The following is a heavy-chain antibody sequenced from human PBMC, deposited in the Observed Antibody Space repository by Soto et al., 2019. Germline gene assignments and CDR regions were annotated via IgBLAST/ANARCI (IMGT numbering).Heavy chain of an antibody. J-gene: IGHJ3*02. CDR3: ARHLLAGDAFDI. V-gene: IGHV4-34*01. Sequence: SETLSLTCAVYGGSFSGYYWSWIRQPPGKGLEWIGEINHSGSTNYNPSLKSRVTISVDTSKNQFSLKLSSVTAADTAVYYCARHLLAGDAFDIWGQGTMVTVSS. D-gene: IGHD3-3*02. CDR1: GGSFSGYY. CDR2: INHSGST.